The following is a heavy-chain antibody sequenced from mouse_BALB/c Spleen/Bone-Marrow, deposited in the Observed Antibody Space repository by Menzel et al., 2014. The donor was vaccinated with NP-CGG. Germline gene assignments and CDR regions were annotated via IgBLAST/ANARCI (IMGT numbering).Heavy chain of an antibody. CDR3: ARDSFLITRALDY. J-gene: IGHJ4*01. V-gene: IGHV2-6-7*01. CDR1: GFSLTGYG. D-gene: IGHD2-4*01. Sequence: VQGVESGPGLVAPSQSLSITCTVSGFSLTGYGVSWVRQPPGKGLEWLGMIWGDGSTDYNSALKSRLSISKDNSKSQVSLKMNSLQTDDTARYYCARDSFLITRALDYWGQGTSVTVSS. CDR2: IWGDGST.